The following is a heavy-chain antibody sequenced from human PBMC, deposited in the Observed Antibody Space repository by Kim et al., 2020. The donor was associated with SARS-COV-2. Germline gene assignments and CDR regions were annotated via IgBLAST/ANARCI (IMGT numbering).Heavy chain of an antibody. CDR3: ATEGYSSGWYSHFFDY. CDR2: FDPEDGET. V-gene: IGHV1-24*01. D-gene: IGHD6-19*01. J-gene: IGHJ4*02. Sequence: ASVKVSCKVSGYTLTELSMHWVRQAPGKGLEWMGGFDPEDGETIYAQKFQGRVTMTEDTSTDTAYMELSSLRSEDTAVYYCATEGYSSGWYSHFFDYWGQGTLVTVSS. CDR1: GYTLTELS.